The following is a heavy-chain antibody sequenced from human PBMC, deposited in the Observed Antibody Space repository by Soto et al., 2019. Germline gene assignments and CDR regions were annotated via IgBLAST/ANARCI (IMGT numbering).Heavy chain of an antibody. Sequence: SETLSLTCTVSGGSISSYYWSWIRQPPGKGLEWIGYIYYSGSTNYNPSLKSRVTISVDTSKNQFSLKLSSVTAADTAVYYCAWDLLYGDYWWFDPWGQGTLVTVSS. D-gene: IGHD4-17*01. V-gene: IGHV4-59*01. CDR3: AWDLLYGDYWWFDP. CDR2: IYYSGST. CDR1: GGSISSYY. J-gene: IGHJ5*02.